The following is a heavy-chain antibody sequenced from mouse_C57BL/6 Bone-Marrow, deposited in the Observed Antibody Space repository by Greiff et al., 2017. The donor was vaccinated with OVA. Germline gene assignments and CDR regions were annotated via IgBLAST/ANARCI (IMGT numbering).Heavy chain of an antibody. CDR3: TTTTVVATLYFDV. V-gene: IGHV14-1*01. CDR2: IDPEDGDT. D-gene: IGHD1-1*01. CDR1: GFNIKDYY. Sequence: VQLQQSGAELVRPGASVKLSCTASGFNIKDYYMHWVKQRPEQGLEWIGRIDPEDGDTEYAPKFQGQATMTADTSSNTAYLQLSSLTSEDTAVYYCTTTTVVATLYFDVWGTGTTVTVSS. J-gene: IGHJ1*03.